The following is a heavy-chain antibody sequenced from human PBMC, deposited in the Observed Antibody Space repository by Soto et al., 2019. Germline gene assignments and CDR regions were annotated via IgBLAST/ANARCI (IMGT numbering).Heavy chain of an antibody. J-gene: IGHJ5*02. CDR3: ARAYYYEVAGWFDP. Sequence: SETLSLTCAVSGYSISSGYYWGWIRQPPGKGLEWIESIYRSGNTYYNPSLKSRVTISVDTSKNQFSLKLSSVTAADTAVYSCARAYYYEVAGWFDPWGPGTLVTVSS. D-gene: IGHD3-22*01. V-gene: IGHV4-38-2*01. CDR2: IYRSGNT. CDR1: GYSISSGYY.